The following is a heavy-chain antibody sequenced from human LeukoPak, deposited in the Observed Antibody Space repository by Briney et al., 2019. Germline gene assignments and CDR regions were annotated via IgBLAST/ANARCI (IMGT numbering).Heavy chain of an antibody. CDR3: ARAILEWLSVNWFDP. CDR2: IYYSGST. Sequence: SETLSLTCTVSGGSISSSSYYWGWIRQPPGKGLEWIGSIYYSGSTYYNPSLKSRVTISVDTSKNQFSLKLSSVTAADTAVYYCARAILEWLSVNWFDPWGQGTLVTVSS. CDR1: GGSISSSSYY. D-gene: IGHD3-3*01. J-gene: IGHJ5*02. V-gene: IGHV4-39*07.